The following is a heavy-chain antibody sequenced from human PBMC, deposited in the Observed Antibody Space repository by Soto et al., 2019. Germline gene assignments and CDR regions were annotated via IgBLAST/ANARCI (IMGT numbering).Heavy chain of an antibody. CDR1: GFTFSSYG. CDR3: AKDMEHIVVVTAIKGHYYYGMDV. V-gene: IGHV3-30*18. Sequence: QVQLVESGGGVVQPGRSLRLSCAASGFTFSSYGMHWVRQAPGKGLEWVAVISYDGSNKYYADSVKGRFTISRDNSKNTLYLQMNSLRAEETAVYYCAKDMEHIVVVTAIKGHYYYGMDVWGQGTTVTVSS. J-gene: IGHJ6*02. D-gene: IGHD2-21*02. CDR2: ISYDGSNK.